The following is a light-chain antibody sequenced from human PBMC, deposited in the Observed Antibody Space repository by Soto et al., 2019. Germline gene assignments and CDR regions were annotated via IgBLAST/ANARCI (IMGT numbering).Light chain of an antibody. Sequence: QSALTQPASVSGSPGQSITISCTGTSSDVGGYNFVSWYQQHPGKAPKLMIYEVTSRPSGVSNRFSGSKSGNTASLTISGLQAEDEADYYCNSYPTSSTLVFGTGTKLTVL. CDR2: EVT. CDR3: NSYPTSSTLV. V-gene: IGLV2-14*03. CDR1: SSDVGGYNF. J-gene: IGLJ1*01.